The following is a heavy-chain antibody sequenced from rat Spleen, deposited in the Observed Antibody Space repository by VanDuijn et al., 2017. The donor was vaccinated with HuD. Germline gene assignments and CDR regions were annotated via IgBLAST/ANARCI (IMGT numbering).Heavy chain of an antibody. Sequence: EVQLVESGGGLVQPGRSLKLSCAASGFTFSNYGMAWVRQAPTKGLEWVASITNSGGSTYYRDSVKGRFTISRDIAKSILFLEMDSLRSEDTATYYCARPTEGIAWFVYWGQGTLVTVSS. CDR2: ITNSGGST. CDR1: GFTFSNYG. D-gene: IGHD1-11*01. V-gene: IGHV5S13*01. CDR3: ARPTEGIAWFVY. J-gene: IGHJ3*01.